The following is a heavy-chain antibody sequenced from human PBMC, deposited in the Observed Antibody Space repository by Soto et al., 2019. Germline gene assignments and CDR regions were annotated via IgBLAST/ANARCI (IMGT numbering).Heavy chain of an antibody. Sequence: KPSETLSHTCAVSGVSISSSSWWDLVRQPPGKGLEWIGQIYHSGSTNYKPSLQGRVTISVDKSKNQFSMKLSSVTAADTAVYYCARAAYYYGHFDYWGQGTLVTVS. J-gene: IGHJ4*02. V-gene: IGHV4-4*02. CDR2: IYHSGST. CDR1: GVSISSSSW. CDR3: ARAAYYYGHFDY. D-gene: IGHD3-10*01.